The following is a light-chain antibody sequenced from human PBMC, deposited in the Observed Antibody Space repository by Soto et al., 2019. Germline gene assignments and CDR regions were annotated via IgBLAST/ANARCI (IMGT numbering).Light chain of an antibody. CDR3: QQYNSYPRT. V-gene: IGKV1-5*03. J-gene: IGKJ2*01. CDR1: QTINSW. Sequence: DIQMTQSPSTLSASVRDRVTITCRASQTINSWLAWYQQKPGKAPKLLIYKASSLESGVPSRFSGSGSGTEFTLTISSLQPDDFATYYCQQYNSYPRTFGQGTKLEIK. CDR2: KAS.